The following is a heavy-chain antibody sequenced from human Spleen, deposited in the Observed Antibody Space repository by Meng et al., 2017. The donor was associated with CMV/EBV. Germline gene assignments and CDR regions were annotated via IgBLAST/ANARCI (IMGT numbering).Heavy chain of an antibody. D-gene: IGHD3-10*01. CDR1: GFTFSSYA. Sequence: GESLKISCAASGFTFSSYAMTWVRQAPGKGLEWVSTINTSGDSTYYADSVKGRFTITRDNSKNTLYLRLNSLRAEDTAVYYCAKDIGIQNAEYFHQWGQGALVTVSS. J-gene: IGHJ1*01. CDR3: AKDIGIQNAEYFHQ. V-gene: IGHV3-23*01. CDR2: INTSGDST.